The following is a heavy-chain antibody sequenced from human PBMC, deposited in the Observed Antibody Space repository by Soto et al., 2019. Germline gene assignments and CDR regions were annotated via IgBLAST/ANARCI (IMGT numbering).Heavy chain of an antibody. Sequence: QLQLQESGPGLVKPSETLSLTCTVSGGSISGSTYYWGWSRQPPGKGLEYIGIIYYGGSTYYNPSLKSRVTISLDTSKNQFSLKLSSVTAADTAVYYCATKKGIEGANDWFDPWGQGTLVTVSS. CDR3: ATKKGIEGANDWFDP. V-gene: IGHV4-39*01. CDR2: IYYGGST. CDR1: GGSISGSTYY. J-gene: IGHJ5*02. D-gene: IGHD1-26*01.